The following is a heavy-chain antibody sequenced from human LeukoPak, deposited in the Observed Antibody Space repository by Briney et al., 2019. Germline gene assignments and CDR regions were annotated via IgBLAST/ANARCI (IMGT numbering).Heavy chain of an antibody. Sequence: GGSLRLSCAASGFTFSSYGMHWVRQAPGKGLEWVAVISYDGSNKYYADSVKGRFTISRDNSKNTLYLQMNSLRAEDTAVYYCAKSSGYSYGYDYYYMDVWGKGTTVTVS. CDR1: GFTFSSYG. CDR2: ISYDGSNK. V-gene: IGHV3-30*18. CDR3: AKSSGYSYGYDYYYMDV. D-gene: IGHD5-18*01. J-gene: IGHJ6*03.